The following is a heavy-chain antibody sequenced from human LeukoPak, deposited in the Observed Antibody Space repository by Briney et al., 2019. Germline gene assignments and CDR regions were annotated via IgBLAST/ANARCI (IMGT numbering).Heavy chain of an antibody. CDR1: GFSFSDYS. CDR2: INQDGSEK. V-gene: IGHV3-7*01. D-gene: IGHD2/OR15-2a*01. CDR3: AEGTTA. Sequence: PGGSLRLSCAASGFSFSDYSMNWVRQAPGKGLEWVANINQDGSEKFYVDSVKGRFTISRDNAKNSLYLQMNSLRAEDTAVYYCAEGTTAWGQGTLVTVSS. J-gene: IGHJ5*02.